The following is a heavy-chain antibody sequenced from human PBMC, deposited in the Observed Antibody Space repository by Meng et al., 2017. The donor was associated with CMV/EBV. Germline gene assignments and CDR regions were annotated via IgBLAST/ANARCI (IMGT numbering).Heavy chain of an antibody. V-gene: IGHV4-61*01. Sequence: SETLSLTCTVSGGSVSSGSYYWSWIRQPPGKGLEWLGYIYYSGSTNYNPSLKSRVTISVDPSKNQFSLKLSSVTAADTAVYYGAGRIVVVPAAVKGDYYYYGMDVWGQGTTVTVSS. CDR1: GGSVSSGSYY. J-gene: IGHJ6*02. CDR2: IYYSGST. CDR3: AGRIVVVPAAVKGDYYYYGMDV. D-gene: IGHD2-2*01.